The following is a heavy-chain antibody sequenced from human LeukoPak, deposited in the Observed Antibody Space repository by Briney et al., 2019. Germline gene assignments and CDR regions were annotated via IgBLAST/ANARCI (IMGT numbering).Heavy chain of an antibody. CDR3: ARDSPEWYSGSYYEDY. V-gene: IGHV1-69*04. CDR2: IIPILGIA. J-gene: IGHJ4*02. CDR1: GGTFSSYA. Sequence: GASVKVSCKASGGTFSSYAISWVRQAPGQGLEWMGRIIPILGIANYAQKFQGRVTITADKSTSTAYMELSSLRSEDTAVYYCARDSPEWYSGSYYEDYWGQGTLVTVSS. D-gene: IGHD1-26*01.